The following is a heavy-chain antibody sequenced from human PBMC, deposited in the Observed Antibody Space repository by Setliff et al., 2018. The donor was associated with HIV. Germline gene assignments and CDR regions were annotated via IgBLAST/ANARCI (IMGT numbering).Heavy chain of an antibody. J-gene: IGHJ6*03. CDR1: GGSINNYQ. CDR3: ARHGAFYHYYYMDV. V-gene: IGHV4-59*08. Sequence: SETLSLTCTVSGVSGGSINNYQWSWIRQPPGKGLEWIGYIYTSGSSNYNPSLKSRVTISGDTSKRQFSLKMSSVTAADTAVYYCARHGAFYHYYYMDVWGKGTTVTVSS. CDR2: IYTSGSS.